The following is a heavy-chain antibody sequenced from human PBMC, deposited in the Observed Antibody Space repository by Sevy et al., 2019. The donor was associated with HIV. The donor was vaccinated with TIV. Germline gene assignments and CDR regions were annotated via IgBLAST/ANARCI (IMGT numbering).Heavy chain of an antibody. Sequence: SETLSLTCSVSGDSIINYYWSWIRQPPGRGLEWIGYIYHTGSTTYSPSLKSRVTISIDTSKNQFSLKMKSMTAADTAVYYCAGVGPASGSYFDFWGQGTLVTVSS. CDR1: GDSIINYY. J-gene: IGHJ4*02. CDR3: AGVGPASGSYFDF. CDR2: IYHTGST. D-gene: IGHD3-10*01. V-gene: IGHV4-59*01.